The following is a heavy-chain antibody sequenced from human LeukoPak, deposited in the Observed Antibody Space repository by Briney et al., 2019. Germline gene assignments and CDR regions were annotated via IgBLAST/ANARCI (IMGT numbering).Heavy chain of an antibody. D-gene: IGHD1-26*01. CDR1: GFTFSSYA. V-gene: IGHV3-30-3*01. CDR2: ISYDGSNK. Sequence: PGRSLRLSCAASGFTFSSYAMHWVRQAPGKGLEWVAVISYDGSNKYYADSVKGRFTISRDNSKNTLYLQMNSLRAEDTAVYYCARARFKWELLGAFDYWGQGTLVTVSS. CDR3: ARARFKWELLGAFDY. J-gene: IGHJ4*02.